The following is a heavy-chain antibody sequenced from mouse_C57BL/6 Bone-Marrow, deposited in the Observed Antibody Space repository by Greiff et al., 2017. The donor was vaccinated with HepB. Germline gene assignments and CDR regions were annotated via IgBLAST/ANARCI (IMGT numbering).Heavy chain of an antibody. Sequence: QVQLKQPGAELVKPGASVKLSCKASGYTFTSYWMQWVKQRPGQGLEWIGEIDPSDSYTNYNQKFKGKATLTVDTSSSTAYMQLSSLTSEDSAVYYCARRAAHSYYFDYWGQGTTLTVSS. D-gene: IGHD3-2*02. V-gene: IGHV1-50*01. CDR1: GYTFTSYW. J-gene: IGHJ2*01. CDR3: ARRAAHSYYFDY. CDR2: IDPSDSYT.